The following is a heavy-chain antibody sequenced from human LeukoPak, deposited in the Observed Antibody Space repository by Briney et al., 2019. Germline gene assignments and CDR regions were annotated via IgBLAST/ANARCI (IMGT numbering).Heavy chain of an antibody. CDR2: IYTSGST. CDR3: ARDSGPYDFWSGYYMDV. D-gene: IGHD3-3*01. CDR1: GGSISSYY. Sequence: SETLSLTCTVSGGSISSYYWSWIRQPAGKGLEWIGRIYTSGSTNYNPSLESRVTMSVDTSKNQFSLKLSSVTAADTAVYYCARDSGPYDFWSGYYMDVWGKGTTVTVSS. J-gene: IGHJ6*03. V-gene: IGHV4-4*07.